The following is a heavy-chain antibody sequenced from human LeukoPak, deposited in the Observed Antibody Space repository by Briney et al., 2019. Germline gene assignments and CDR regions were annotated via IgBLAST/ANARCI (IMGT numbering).Heavy chain of an antibody. Sequence: ASVKVSCKASGYTFTSYGISWVRQAPGQGLEWMGWISAYNGNTNYAQKLQGRVTMTTDTSTSTAYMELRSLRSDDTAVYYCATRPMVRGVIISWFDPWGQGTLVTVSS. CDR3: ATRPMVRGVIISWFDP. CDR1: GYTFTSYG. V-gene: IGHV1-18*01. J-gene: IGHJ5*02. D-gene: IGHD3-10*01. CDR2: ISAYNGNT.